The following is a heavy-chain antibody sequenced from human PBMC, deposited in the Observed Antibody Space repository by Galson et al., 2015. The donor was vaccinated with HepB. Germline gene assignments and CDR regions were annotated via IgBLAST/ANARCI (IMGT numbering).Heavy chain of an antibody. CDR1: GYTFTSYY. D-gene: IGHD3-10*01. CDR3: ARDYGSGSYVGWGLFSERFFDY. J-gene: IGHJ4*02. Sequence: SVKVSCKASGYTFTSYYMHWVRQAPGQGLEWMGIINPSGGSTSYAQKFQGRVTMTRDTSTSTVYMELSSLRSEDTAVYYCARDYGSGSYVGWGLFSERFFDYWGQGTLVTVSS. CDR2: INPSGGST. V-gene: IGHV1-46*03.